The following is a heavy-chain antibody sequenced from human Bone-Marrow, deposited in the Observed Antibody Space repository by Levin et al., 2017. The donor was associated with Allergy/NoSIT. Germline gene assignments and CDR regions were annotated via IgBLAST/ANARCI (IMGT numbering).Heavy chain of an antibody. J-gene: IGHJ4*02. D-gene: IGHD3/OR15-3a*01. V-gene: IGHV1-2*06. CDR2: INPKSGAA. CDR3: ARGRGSTVFGLSGDFEY. CDR1: SYTFVGYF. Sequence: GASVKVSCKTSSYTFVGYFIHWVRQAPGQGLEWMGRINPKSGAADSAQRFQGRVTMTRDTYKNTAYMELSSLTFDDTATYYCARGRGSTVFGLSGDFEYWGQGTLVTVPS.